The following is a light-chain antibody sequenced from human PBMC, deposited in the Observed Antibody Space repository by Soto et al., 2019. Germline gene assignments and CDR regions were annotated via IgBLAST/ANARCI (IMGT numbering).Light chain of an antibody. Sequence: DIVLTQSPATLSSSAGDSVTITCRASQSVTTSLTCYQQRPGKAPKLLIYAASSWATGIPARFSGSGSGTNFTLTIGSLEPDDFAVYYCQQHNNRSGRFGPGTKVDI. J-gene: IGKJ3*01. CDR2: AAS. CDR3: QQHNNRSGR. CDR1: QSVTTS. V-gene: IGKV3-11*01.